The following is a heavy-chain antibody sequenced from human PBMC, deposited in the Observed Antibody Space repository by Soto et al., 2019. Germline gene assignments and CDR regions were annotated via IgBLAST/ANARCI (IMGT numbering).Heavy chain of an antibody. CDR3: XXXXXXXXXXXXEY. V-gene: IGHV3-30*03. CDR2: ISYDGSNK. CDR1: GXXXXXXX. Sequence: QVQLVESGGGVVQPGRSLRLSCVASGXXXXXXXXXXXXXXXXXXXXWVAVISYDGSNKYYAVSVKGRFTISRDNXXXXXXXXXXXXXXXXXXXXXXXXXXXXXXXXXXEYWGQGNLVTVSS. J-gene: IGHJ4*02.